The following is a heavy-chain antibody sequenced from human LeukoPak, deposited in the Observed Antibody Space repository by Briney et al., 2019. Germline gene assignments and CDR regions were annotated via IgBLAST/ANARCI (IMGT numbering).Heavy chain of an antibody. J-gene: IGHJ4*02. CDR1: GVSISSYY. D-gene: IGHD1-1*01. CDR2: IYYSGST. CDR3: ARLRADALQPFDY. V-gene: IGHV4-59*01. Sequence: PSETLSLTCTVSGVSISSYYWSWIRQPPGKGLEWIGYIYYSGSTNYNPSLKSRVTISVDTSKNQFSLRLSSVTAADTAIYYCARLRADALQPFDYWGQGNLVTVSS.